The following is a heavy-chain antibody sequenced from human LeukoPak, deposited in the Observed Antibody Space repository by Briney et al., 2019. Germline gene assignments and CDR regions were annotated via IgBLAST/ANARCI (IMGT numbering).Heavy chain of an antibody. CDR2: ISDSGRST. CDR1: GFSFSTYA. J-gene: IGHJ4*02. CDR3: AKRYYYDSSGYCFDL. V-gene: IGHV3-23*01. Sequence: GGSLRLSCAASGFSFSTYAMTWVRQAPGKGLQSAPSISDSGRSTYYADSVKGRFTISRDNSKNTLYLQMNSLRAEDTAVYFCAKRYYYDSSGYCFDLWGQGTVVTVS. D-gene: IGHD3-22*01.